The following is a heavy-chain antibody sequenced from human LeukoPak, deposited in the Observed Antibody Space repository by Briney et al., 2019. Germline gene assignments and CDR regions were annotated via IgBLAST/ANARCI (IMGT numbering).Heavy chain of an antibody. CDR2: IIPIFGTA. D-gene: IGHD3-22*01. CDR3: ARASRYYDSSGSSEDYMDA. V-gene: IGHV1-69*01. J-gene: IGHJ6*03. CDR1: GGTFSSYA. Sequence: SVKDSCKASGGTFSSYAISWVRQAPGQGLEWMGGIIPIFGTANYAQKFQGRVTITADESTSTAYMELSSLRSEDTAVYYCARASRYYDSSGSSEDYMDAWGKGTTVTVSS.